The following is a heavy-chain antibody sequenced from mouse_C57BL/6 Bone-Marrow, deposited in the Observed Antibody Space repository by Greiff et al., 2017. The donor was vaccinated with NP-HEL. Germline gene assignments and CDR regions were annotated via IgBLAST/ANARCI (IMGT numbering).Heavy chain of an antibody. CDR2: ISYSGST. J-gene: IGHJ1*03. D-gene: IGHD1-1*01. CDR3: ARYSDYGSSYRYWYFDV. CDR1: GYSITSDY. V-gene: IGHV3-8*01. Sequence: EVQLVESGPGLAKPSQTLSLTCSVTGYSITSDYWNWIRKFPGNKLEYMGYISYSGSTYYNPSLKSRISITRDTSKNQYYLQLNSVTTEDTATYYCARYSDYGSSYRYWYFDVWGTGTTVTVSS.